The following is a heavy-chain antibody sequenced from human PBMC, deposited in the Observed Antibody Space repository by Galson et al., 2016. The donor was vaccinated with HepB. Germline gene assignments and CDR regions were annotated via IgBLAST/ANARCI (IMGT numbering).Heavy chain of an antibody. D-gene: IGHD3-16*01. J-gene: IGHJ4*02. Sequence: SLRLSCAASGFSLSSYWMTWVRQLPGQGLEWVANINREGSQKNYLDSVKGRFTISRDNGKNSLYLQMDSLRVEDTALYYCARDWTYSETKTYYDVLDVWGQGILVTVSS. CDR2: INREGSQK. CDR3: ARDWTYSETKTYYDVLDV. V-gene: IGHV3-7*01. CDR1: GFSLSSYW.